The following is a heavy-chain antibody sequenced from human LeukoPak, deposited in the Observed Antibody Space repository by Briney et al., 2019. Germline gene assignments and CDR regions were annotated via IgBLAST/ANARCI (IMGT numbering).Heavy chain of an antibody. J-gene: IGHJ4*02. CDR1: GFIFTNYF. CDR3: ARGEEMATIY. Sequence: GGSLRLSCAASGFIFTNYFMSWVRQAPGKGLEWVASIKHDGSEKYYVDSVKGRFTISRDNSKNTLYLQMNSLRAEDTAVYYCARGEEMATIYWGQGTLVTVSS. V-gene: IGHV3-7*01. D-gene: IGHD5-24*01. CDR2: IKHDGSEK.